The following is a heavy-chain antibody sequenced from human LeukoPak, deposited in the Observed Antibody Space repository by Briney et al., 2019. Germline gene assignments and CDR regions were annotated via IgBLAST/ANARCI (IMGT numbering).Heavy chain of an antibody. CDR1: GGSISSYY. CDR2: IYYSGST. Sequence: SETLSLTCTVSGGSISSYYWNWIRQPPGKALEWIGYIYYSGSTNYNPSLKSRVTISVDTSKNQFSLKLSSVTAADAAVYYCARGCSSPSCDPYSYYAMDAWAQGTTVPVSS. V-gene: IGHV4-59*01. CDR3: ARGCSSPSCDPYSYYAMDA. J-gene: IGHJ6*02. D-gene: IGHD2-2*01.